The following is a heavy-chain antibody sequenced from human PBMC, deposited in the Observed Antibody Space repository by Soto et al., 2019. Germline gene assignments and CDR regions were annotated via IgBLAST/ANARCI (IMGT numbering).Heavy chain of an antibody. CDR3: ARHSKRGYLSLPDRRVY. V-gene: IGHV4-31*03. D-gene: IGHD2-15*01. J-gene: IGHJ4*02. Sequence: PSETLSLTCTVSGGSVSSGSYYWTWIRQHPGKGLEWIGYIYYSGTTYYNPSLKSRVTISVDTSKNQFSLKLSSVTAADTAVYYCARHSKRGYLSLPDRRVYWGQGTLVTVSS. CDR2: IYYSGTT. CDR1: GGSVSSGSYY.